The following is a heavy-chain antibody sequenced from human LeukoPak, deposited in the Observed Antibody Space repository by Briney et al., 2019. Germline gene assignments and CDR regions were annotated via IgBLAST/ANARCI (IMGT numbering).Heavy chain of an antibody. Sequence: ASVKVSCKASGYTFTGYYMHWVRQAPGQGPEWMGWINPNSGGTNYAQKFQGRVTMTRDTSISTAYMELSRLRSDDTAVYYCARKTIAVAMNWFDPWGQGTLVTVSS. D-gene: IGHD6-19*01. J-gene: IGHJ5*02. CDR2: INPNSGGT. CDR3: ARKTIAVAMNWFDP. V-gene: IGHV1-2*02. CDR1: GYTFTGYY.